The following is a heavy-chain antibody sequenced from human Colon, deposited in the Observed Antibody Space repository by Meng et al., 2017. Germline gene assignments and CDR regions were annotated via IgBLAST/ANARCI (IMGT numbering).Heavy chain of an antibody. V-gene: IGHV4-61*01. CDR2: IYYTGST. J-gene: IGHJ4*02. CDR1: GGSVSSGSYY. CDR3: ARGPLDY. Sequence: QGQRRGSGPGRVRPSETLSTTCTVSGGSVSSGSYYWSWIRQPPGKGLEWIGYIYYTGSTNYNPSLKSRVTISVDTSKNQFSLKLSSVTAADTAVYYCARGPLDYWGQGTLVTVSS.